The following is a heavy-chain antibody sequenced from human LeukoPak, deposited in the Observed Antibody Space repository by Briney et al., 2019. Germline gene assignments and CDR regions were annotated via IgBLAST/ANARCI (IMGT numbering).Heavy chain of an antibody. CDR1: EYTFTDYY. J-gene: IGHJ4*02. CDR2: ISAYNGNT. D-gene: IGHD6-13*01. V-gene: IGHV1-18*04. Sequence: GASVKVSCKASEYTFTDYYIQWMRQAPGQGLEWMGWISAYNGNTNYAQKLQGRVTMTTDTSTSTAYMELRGLRSDDTAVYYCARVRSPAAGTRFDYWGQGTLVTVSS. CDR3: ARVRSPAAGTRFDY.